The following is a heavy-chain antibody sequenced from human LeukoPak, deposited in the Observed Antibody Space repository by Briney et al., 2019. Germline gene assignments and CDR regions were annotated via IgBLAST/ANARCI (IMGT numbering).Heavy chain of an antibody. CDR3: ARGGVNYASDY. D-gene: IGHD1-7*01. V-gene: IGHV3-30*02. CDR2: IRFDGSNN. J-gene: IGHJ4*02. Sequence: GRSLRLSCAASGFTFSSYGMHCVRQAPGKGLEWVAYIRFDGSNNYYADSLKGRFTISRDNSKNTLYLQMNSLGVEDTAVYSCARGGVNYASDYWGQGTLVTVSS. CDR1: GFTFSSYG.